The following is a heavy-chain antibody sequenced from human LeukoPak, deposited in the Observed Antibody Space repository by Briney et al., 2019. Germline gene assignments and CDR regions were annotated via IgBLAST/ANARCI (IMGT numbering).Heavy chain of an antibody. CDR1: GFTFSSYA. V-gene: IGHV3-23*01. J-gene: IGHJ6*02. CDR2: ISGSGGST. D-gene: IGHD3-10*01. Sequence: GGSLRLSCAASGFTFSSYAMSWVLQAPGKGLEWVSAISGSGGSTYYADSVKGRFTISRDNSKNTLYLQMNSLRAEDTAVYYCAKAPMVRGGYGMDVWGQGTTVTVSS. CDR3: AKAPMVRGGYGMDV.